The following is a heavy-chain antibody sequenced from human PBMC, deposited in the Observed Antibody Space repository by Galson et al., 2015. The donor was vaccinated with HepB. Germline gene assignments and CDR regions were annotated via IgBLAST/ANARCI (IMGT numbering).Heavy chain of an antibody. J-gene: IGHJ6*02. CDR1: GYTFTDYY. V-gene: IGHV1-69-2*01. CDR3: ATGEFPGSYYLRSHLAYIYYGMDV. D-gene: IGHD3-10*01. Sequence: VKVSCKVSGYTFTDYYIHWVQQAPGKGLEWVGLVDHEDGEKIYAENFQGRVTITADTSTHTAYMELSSLKSEDTAVYYCATGEFPGSYYLRSHLAYIYYGMDVWGQGTTVTVSS. CDR2: VDHEDGEK.